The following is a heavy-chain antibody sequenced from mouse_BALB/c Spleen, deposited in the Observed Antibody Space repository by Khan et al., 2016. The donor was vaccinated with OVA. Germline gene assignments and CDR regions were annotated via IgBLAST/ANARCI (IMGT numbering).Heavy chain of an antibody. D-gene: IGHD1-1*01. CDR2: IYPYNNDT. J-gene: IGHJ4*01. CDR1: GYTFTDYV. Sequence: VQLQQSGPELVKPGASVKMSCKASGYTFTDYVIHWVKQKPGQGLEWIGYIYPYNNDTESTERFKGKATLTLEISSNTAYMELSSLTSADSTVYYCARSTTDYYTMAYWGQGTSVTVSS. V-gene: IGHV1S136*01. CDR3: ARSTTDYYTMAY.